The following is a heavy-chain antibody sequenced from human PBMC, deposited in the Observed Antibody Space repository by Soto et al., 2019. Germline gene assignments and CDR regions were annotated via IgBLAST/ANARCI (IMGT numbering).Heavy chain of an antibody. Sequence: SETLSLTCAVYGGSFSGYYCSWIRQPPGKGLEWIGEINHSGSNNYNPSLKSRVTISVDTSKTQFTLKLGSVTAADTAVYDCARAGRTSPSDAFDIWGQGTMVTVSS. CDR3: ARAGRTSPSDAFDI. CDR1: GGSFSGYY. D-gene: IGHD3-16*01. V-gene: IGHV4-34*01. J-gene: IGHJ3*02. CDR2: INHSGSN.